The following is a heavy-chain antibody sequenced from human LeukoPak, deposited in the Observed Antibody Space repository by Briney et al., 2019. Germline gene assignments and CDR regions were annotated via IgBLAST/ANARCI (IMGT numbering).Heavy chain of an antibody. J-gene: IGHJ4*02. V-gene: IGHV3-74*01. CDR2: INTDGSST. CDR1: GFTFSSYW. Sequence: GGSLRLSCAASGFTFSSYWMHWVRQAPGKGLVWVSRINTDGSSTSYADSVKGRFTISRDNAKNTLYLQMNSLRAEDTAVYYCASGPPYPEGFDYWGQGTLVTVSS. CDR3: ASGPPYPEGFDY.